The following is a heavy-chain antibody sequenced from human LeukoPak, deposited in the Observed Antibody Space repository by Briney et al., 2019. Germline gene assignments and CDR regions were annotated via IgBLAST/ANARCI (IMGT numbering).Heavy chain of an antibody. CDR3: ARQAAGKGDFDY. Sequence: SETLSLTCGVSGGPVSGYYWSWLRQSPGKGLEWIGEITRYGNTNYNPSLKSRVTISVDTSKNQFSLKLSSVTAADTAVYYCARQAAGKGDFDYWGQGTLVTVSS. D-gene: IGHD6-13*01. CDR2: ITRYGNT. V-gene: IGHV4-34*01. CDR1: GGPVSGYY. J-gene: IGHJ4*02.